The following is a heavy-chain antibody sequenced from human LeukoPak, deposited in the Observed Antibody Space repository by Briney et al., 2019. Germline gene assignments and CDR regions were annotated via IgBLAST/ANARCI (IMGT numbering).Heavy chain of an antibody. CDR3: AKGEYCSTTSCYTLYY. Sequence: GGSLRLSCAASGFTFSSYAMTWVRQAPGKGLEWVSTISGSGSSTYYADSVKGRFTISRDNSKNTLYLQMNSLRAEDTAVYYCAKGEYCSTTSCYTLYYWGQGTLVTVSS. CDR1: GFTFSSYA. CDR2: ISGSGSST. J-gene: IGHJ4*02. V-gene: IGHV3-23*01. D-gene: IGHD2-2*02.